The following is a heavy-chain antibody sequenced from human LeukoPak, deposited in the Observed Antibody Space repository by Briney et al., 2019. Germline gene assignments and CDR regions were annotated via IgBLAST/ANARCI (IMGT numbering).Heavy chain of an antibody. V-gene: IGHV4-4*07. CDR3: AREFTMVRGVITYFDY. CDR1: GGSISSYY. D-gene: IGHD3-10*01. J-gene: IGHJ4*02. Sequence: SETLSLTCTVSGGSISSYYWSWIRQPARKGLEWIGRIYTSGSTNYNPSLKNRVTMSVDTSKNQFSLKLSSVTAADTAVYYCAREFTMVRGVITYFDYWGQGTLVTVSS. CDR2: IYTSGST.